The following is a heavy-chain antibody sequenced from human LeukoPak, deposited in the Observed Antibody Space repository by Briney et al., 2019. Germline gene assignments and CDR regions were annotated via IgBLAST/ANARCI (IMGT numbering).Heavy chain of an antibody. V-gene: IGHV1-2*02. CDR2: INPNSGGT. D-gene: IGHD4-17*01. Sequence: ASVKVSRKASGYTFTGYYMHWVRQAPGQGLEWMGWINPNSGGTNYAQKFQGRVTMTRDTSISTAYMELSRLRSDDTAVYYCASTTTKWHWFDPWGQGTLVTVSS. CDR3: ASTTTKWHWFDP. J-gene: IGHJ5*02. CDR1: GYTFTGYY.